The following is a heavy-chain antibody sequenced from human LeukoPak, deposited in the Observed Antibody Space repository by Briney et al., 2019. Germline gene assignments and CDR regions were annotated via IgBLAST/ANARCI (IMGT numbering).Heavy chain of an antibody. CDR2: IKGDGSEK. CDR3: ARDVLQYNYAFGY. CDR1: GFTFSSYW. J-gene: IGHJ4*02. V-gene: IGHV3-7*01. Sequence: GGSLRLSCAASGFTFSSYWMSWVRLAPGKGLEWVANIKGDGSEKWYADSVKGRFTISRDNAQNSVHLQMNSLRAEDTAVYYCARDVLQYNYAFGYWGQGTLVTVSS. D-gene: IGHD5-18*01.